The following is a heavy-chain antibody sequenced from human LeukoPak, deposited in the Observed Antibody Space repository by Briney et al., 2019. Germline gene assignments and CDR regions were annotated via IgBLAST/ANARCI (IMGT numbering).Heavy chain of an antibody. CDR2: INHSGST. J-gene: IGHJ4*02. V-gene: IGHV4-34*01. D-gene: IGHD3-22*01. CDR3: ARGRSRRITMIVVVNPYDY. CDR1: GGSFSGYY. Sequence: SETLSHTCAVYGGSFSGYYWSWIRQPPGKGLEWIGEINHSGSTNYNPSLKSRVTISVDTSKNQFSLKLSSVTAADTAVYYCARGRSRRITMIVVVNPYDYCGQGTLVTASS.